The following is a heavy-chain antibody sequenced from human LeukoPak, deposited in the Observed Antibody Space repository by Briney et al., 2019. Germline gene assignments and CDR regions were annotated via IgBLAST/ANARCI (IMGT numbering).Heavy chain of an antibody. Sequence: SSETLSLTCAVYGGPFNGFYWSWIRQPPGKGLEWIGEINHGGTTNYNTSLKSRVTISVDTSKNQFSLKLTSVTAADTAVYYCARGGGLPAYYFDFWGQGILVTVSS. CDR1: GGPFNGFY. V-gene: IGHV4-34*01. D-gene: IGHD2-21*02. CDR2: INHGGTT. J-gene: IGHJ4*02. CDR3: ARGGGLPAYYFDF.